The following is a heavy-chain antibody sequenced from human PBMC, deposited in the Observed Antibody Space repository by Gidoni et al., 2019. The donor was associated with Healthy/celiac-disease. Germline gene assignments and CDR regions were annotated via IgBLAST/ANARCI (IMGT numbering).Heavy chain of an antibody. Sequence: QVQLVQSGAEVKKPGASVKVSCKASGYTFTNYDITWVRQAPGQGLEWMGWIGAYNGNTNYAQKLQGRFTMTTDTSTTTAYMELRSLRSDDTAVYYCARYTSIVGATYYFDYWGQGTLVTVSS. D-gene: IGHD1-26*01. CDR1: GYTFTNYD. CDR2: IGAYNGNT. J-gene: IGHJ4*02. CDR3: ARYTSIVGATYYFDY. V-gene: IGHV1-18*01.